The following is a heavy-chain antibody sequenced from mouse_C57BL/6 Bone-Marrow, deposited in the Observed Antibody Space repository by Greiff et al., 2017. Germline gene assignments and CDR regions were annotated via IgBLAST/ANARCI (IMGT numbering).Heavy chain of an antibody. CDR2: IDPANGNT. D-gene: IGHD2-4*01. V-gene: IGHV14-3*01. CDR3: AAPIYYEYDVDN. Sequence: EVQLQQSVAELVRPGASVKLSCTASGFNFKNTYMHWVKQRPEQGLEWIGRIDPANGNTKYAPKFQGKAPITADPSSNTAYLQLSSLTSEDTAIXYCAAPIYYEYDVDNWGQGTSVTVSS. J-gene: IGHJ4*01. CDR1: GFNFKNTY.